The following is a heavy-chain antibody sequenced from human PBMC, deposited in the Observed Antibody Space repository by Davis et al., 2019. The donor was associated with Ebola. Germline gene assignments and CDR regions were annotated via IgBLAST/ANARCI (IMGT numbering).Heavy chain of an antibody. CDR1: GGSFSGYY. CDR2: INHSGST. D-gene: IGHD1-26*01. J-gene: IGHJ4*02. Sequence: SETLSLTCAVYGGSFSGYYWSWIRQPPGKGLEWIGEINHSGSTNYNPSLKSRVTISVDTSKNQFSLKLSSVTAADTAVYYCARQGAVGALDYWGQGSLVTVSS. CDR3: ARQGAVGALDY. V-gene: IGHV4-34*01.